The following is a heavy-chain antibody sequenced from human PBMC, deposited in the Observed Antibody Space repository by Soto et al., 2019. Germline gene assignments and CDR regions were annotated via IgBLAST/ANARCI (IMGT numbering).Heavy chain of an antibody. J-gene: IGHJ5*02. V-gene: IGHV4-39*01. CDR3: GSARAPRDDIVLMVYARGMGWFDP. D-gene: IGHD2-8*01. CDR1: GGSIRSGSYY. Sequence: SETLSLTCSVSGGSIRSGSYYWAWIRQPPGKGLEWIGTSSYSGTTYYNPSLKSRVTVSVDLSKNYFSLRLNSVTAADTAVYYCGSARAPRDDIVLMVYARGMGWFDPWGQGTLVTVSS. CDR2: SSYSGTT.